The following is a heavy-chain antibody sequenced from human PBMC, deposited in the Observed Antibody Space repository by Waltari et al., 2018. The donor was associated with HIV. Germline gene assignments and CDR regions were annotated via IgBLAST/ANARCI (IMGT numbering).Heavy chain of an antibody. CDR3: ARGYNWNDDAYYGMDV. V-gene: IGHV3-13*01. CDR2: IGSAGDR. J-gene: IGHJ6*02. CDR1: GFTFSPYD. Sequence: SLRLSCAASGFTFSPYDMHWVRRSTGKGLEWVSAIGSAGDRYYAVSVRGRFTISRENVKNSLYLQMNSLRVEDTAIYYCARGYNWNDDAYYGMDVWGQGTTVTVSS. D-gene: IGHD1-1*01.